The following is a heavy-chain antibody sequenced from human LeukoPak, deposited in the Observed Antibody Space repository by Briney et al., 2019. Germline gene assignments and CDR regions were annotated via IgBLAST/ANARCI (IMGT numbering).Heavy chain of an antibody. CDR2: IIPIFGTA. CDR3: AREGIVGATSSWFDP. V-gene: IGHV1-69*06. Sequence: GASVKVSCKASGGTFSSYGISWVRQAPGQGLEWMGGIIPIFGTANYAQKFQGRVTITADKSTSTAYMELSSLRSEDTAVYYCAREGIVGATSSWFDPWGQGTLVTVSS. D-gene: IGHD1-26*01. J-gene: IGHJ5*02. CDR1: GGTFSSYG.